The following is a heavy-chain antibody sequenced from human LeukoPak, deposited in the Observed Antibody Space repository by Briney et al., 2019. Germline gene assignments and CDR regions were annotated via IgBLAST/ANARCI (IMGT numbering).Heavy chain of an antibody. V-gene: IGHV3-30*04. D-gene: IGHD1-26*01. CDR2: ISYDGSNK. CDR1: GFTFSSYA. Sequence: GGSLRLSCAASGFTFSSYAMHWVRQAPGKGLEWVAVISYDGSNKYYADSVKGRFTISRDNSKNTLYLQMNSLRAEDTAVYYCARDESGSYPGYFDYWGQGTLVTVSS. CDR3: ARDESGSYPGYFDY. J-gene: IGHJ4*02.